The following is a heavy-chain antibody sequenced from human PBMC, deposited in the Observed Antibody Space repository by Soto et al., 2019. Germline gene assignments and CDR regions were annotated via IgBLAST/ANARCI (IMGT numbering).Heavy chain of an antibody. J-gene: IGHJ5*01. CDR1: GVPIHNSHSF. D-gene: IGHD2-21*01. V-gene: IGHV4-39*01. CDR2: VYHNGGA. CDR3: GRVVEGATRHTDHDS. Sequence: PQETLSLTCTVSGVPIHNSHSFWAWLRQPTGKGLEFIGSVYHNGGAHYNSSLKSRVTISVDTAQNQVSLRMRSLTAADTAVYYCGRVVEGATRHTDHDSWGQGIILTVS.